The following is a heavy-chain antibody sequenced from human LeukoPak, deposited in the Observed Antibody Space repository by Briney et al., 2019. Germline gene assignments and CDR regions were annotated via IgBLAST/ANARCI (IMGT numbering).Heavy chain of an antibody. J-gene: IGHJ6*03. CDR2: IIPIFGTA. D-gene: IGHD3-3*01. V-gene: IGHV1-69*01. CDR3: ATTHDGFWSGYYTYYYYMDV. CDR1: GGTFSSYA. Sequence: SVKVSCKASGGTFSSYAISWVRQAPGQGLEWMGGIIPIFGTANYAQKFQGRVTITADESTSTAYMELSSLRSEDTAVYYCATTHDGFWSGYYTYYYYMDVWGKGTTVTVSS.